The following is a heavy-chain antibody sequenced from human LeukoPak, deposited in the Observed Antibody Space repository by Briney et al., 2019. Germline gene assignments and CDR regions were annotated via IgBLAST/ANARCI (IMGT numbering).Heavy chain of an antibody. Sequence: ASVKVSFTASGYTFTSYAMNWVRQAPGQGLEWMGWINTNTGNPTYAQGFTGRFVFSLDTSVSTAYLQISSLKAEDTAVYYCARGGPLRVVAANNWFAPWGKGTLVTVPS. J-gene: IGHJ5*02. V-gene: IGHV7-4-1*02. CDR2: INTNTGNP. CDR1: GYTFTSYA. CDR3: ARGGPLRVVAANNWFAP. D-gene: IGHD2-15*01.